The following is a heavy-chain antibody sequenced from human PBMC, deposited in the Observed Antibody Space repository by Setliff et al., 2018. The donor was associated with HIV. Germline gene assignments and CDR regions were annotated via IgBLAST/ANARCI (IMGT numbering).Heavy chain of an antibody. Sequence: ASVKVSCKASGYTFTAYYMHWVRQAPGQGLEWMGWINPNSGGTTYAQKFQGRVTMTRDTSITTAYMELSSLRPDDTAVYYCARSLPQRSYFDYWGQGTLVTVSS. V-gene: IGHV1-2*02. CDR1: GYTFTAYY. D-gene: IGHD1-26*01. CDR3: ARSLPQRSYFDY. CDR2: INPNSGGT. J-gene: IGHJ4*02.